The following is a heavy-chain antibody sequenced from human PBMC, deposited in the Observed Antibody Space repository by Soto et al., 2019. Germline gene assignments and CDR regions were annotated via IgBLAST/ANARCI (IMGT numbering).Heavy chain of an antibody. J-gene: IGHJ5*02. V-gene: IGHV1-8*01. CDR3: ARERAAAGSNWFDP. CDR2: MNPNSGNT. CDR1: GYTFTSYD. D-gene: IGHD6-13*01. Sequence: EASVKVSCKASGYTFTSYDINWVRQATGQGLEWMGWMNPNSGNTGYAQKFQGRVTMTRNTSISTAYMELSSLRSEDTAVYYCARERAAAGSNWFDPWGQGTQVTVSS.